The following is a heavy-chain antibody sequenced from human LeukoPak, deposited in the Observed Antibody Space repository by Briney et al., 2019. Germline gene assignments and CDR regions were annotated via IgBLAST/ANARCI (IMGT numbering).Heavy chain of an antibody. D-gene: IGHD3-10*01. J-gene: IGHJ6*02. CDR1: GYTFTSYG. CDR2: ISAYNGNT. Sequence: ASVKVSCKASGYTFTSYGISWVRQAPGQGLEWMGWISAYNGNTNYAQKLQGRVTMTTDTSTSTAYMELRSLRSDDTAVYYCASSTEGWFGELLWTGQTLYYGMDVWGQGTTVTVSS. V-gene: IGHV1-18*01. CDR3: ASSTEGWFGELLWTGQTLYYGMDV.